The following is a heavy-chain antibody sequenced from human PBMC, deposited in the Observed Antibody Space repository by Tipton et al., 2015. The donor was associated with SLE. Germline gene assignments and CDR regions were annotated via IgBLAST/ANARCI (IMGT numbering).Heavy chain of an antibody. CDR3: AGHYYDSSGLDY. CDR1: GGSISSGGYY. CDR2: IYYSGST. Sequence: LRLSCTVSGGSISSGGYYWSWIRQHPGKGLEWIGYIYYSGSTYYNPSLKSRVTISVDTSKNQFSLRLSSVTAADTAVYYCAGHYYDSSGLDYWGQGPLVTVSS. V-gene: IGHV4-31*03. J-gene: IGHJ4*02. D-gene: IGHD3-22*01.